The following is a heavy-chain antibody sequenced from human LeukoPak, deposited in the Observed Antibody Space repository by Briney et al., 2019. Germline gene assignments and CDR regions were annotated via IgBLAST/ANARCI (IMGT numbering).Heavy chain of an antibody. J-gene: IGHJ4*02. CDR2: INHSGST. CDR1: GGSFSGYY. V-gene: IGHV4-34*01. D-gene: IGHD6-19*01. Sequence: KPSETLSLTCAVYGGSFSGYYWSWIRQPPGKGLEWIGEINHSGSTNYNPSLKSRVTISVDTSKNQFSLKLSSVTAADTAVYYCAREPVAGTFQYWGQGTLVTVSS. CDR3: AREPVAGTFQY.